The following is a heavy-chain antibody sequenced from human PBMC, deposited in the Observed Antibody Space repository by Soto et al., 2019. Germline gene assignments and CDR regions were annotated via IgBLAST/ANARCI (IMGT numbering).Heavy chain of an antibody. J-gene: IGHJ3*02. V-gene: IGHV3-13*01. CDR2: IGTAGDT. Sequence: PGGSLRLSCAASGFTFSSYDMHWVRQATGKGLEWVSAIGTAGDTYYPGSVKGRFTISRENAKNSLYLQMNSLRAEDTAVYYCAREISYGSGSSDAFDIWGQGTMVTVSS. CDR1: GFTFSSYD. D-gene: IGHD3-10*01. CDR3: AREISYGSGSSDAFDI.